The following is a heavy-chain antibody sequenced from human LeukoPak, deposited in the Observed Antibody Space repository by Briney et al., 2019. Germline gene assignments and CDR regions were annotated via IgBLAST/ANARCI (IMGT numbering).Heavy chain of an antibody. D-gene: IGHD3-10*01. CDR1: GFTFSSYA. CDR3: ARDPTMVRGGPD. CDR2: ISYDGSNK. Sequence: GRSLRLSCAASGFTFSSYAMHWVRQAPGKGLEWVAVISYDGSNKYYADSVKGRFTISRDNSKNTLYLQMNSLRAEDTAVYYCARDPTMVRGGPDWGQGTLVTVSS. V-gene: IGHV3-30*04. J-gene: IGHJ1*01.